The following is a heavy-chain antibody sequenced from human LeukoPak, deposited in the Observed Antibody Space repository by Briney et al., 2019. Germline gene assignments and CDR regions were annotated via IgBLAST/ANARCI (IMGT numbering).Heavy chain of an antibody. CDR1: GYSISSGYY. J-gene: IGHJ3*02. CDR2: IYHSGST. Sequence: SETLSLTCTVSGYSISSGYYWGWIRQPPGKGLEWIGSIYHSGSTYYNPSLKSRVTISVDTSKNQFSLKLSSVTAADTAVYYCARLIVRGRRDAFDIWGQGTMVTVSS. D-gene: IGHD3-22*01. V-gene: IGHV4-38-2*02. CDR3: ARLIVRGRRDAFDI.